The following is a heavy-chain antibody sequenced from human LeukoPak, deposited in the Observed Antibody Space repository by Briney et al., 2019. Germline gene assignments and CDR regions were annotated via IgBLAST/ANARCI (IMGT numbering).Heavy chain of an antibody. D-gene: IGHD4-23*01. Sequence: PSETLSLTCAVYGGSFSDSYWSWIRQPPGEGLEWVGEISHSGDTNYDPSLKSRVTISVDTSKNQFSLNLSSVTAADTAVYYCVRGSNSVAYWGQGTLVTVSS. CDR2: ISHSGDT. V-gene: IGHV4-34*01. CDR3: VRGSNSVAY. J-gene: IGHJ4*02. CDR1: GGSFSDSY.